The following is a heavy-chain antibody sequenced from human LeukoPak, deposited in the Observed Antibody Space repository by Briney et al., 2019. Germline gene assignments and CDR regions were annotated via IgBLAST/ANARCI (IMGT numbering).Heavy chain of an antibody. D-gene: IGHD6-13*01. CDR1: GFTFSTYA. J-gene: IGHJ4*02. Sequence: PGGSLRLSCAASGFTFSTYAMSWVRQAAGKGLEWVSLISGSGGGTYYADSVKGRFTISRDNSKNTLYLQLNSLRAEDTAVYYCARRRGSSSLDYWGQGTLVTVSS. V-gene: IGHV3-23*01. CDR2: ISGSGGGT. CDR3: ARRRGSSSLDY.